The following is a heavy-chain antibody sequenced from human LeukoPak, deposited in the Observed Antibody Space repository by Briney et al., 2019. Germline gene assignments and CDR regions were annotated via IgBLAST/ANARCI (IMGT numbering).Heavy chain of an antibody. CDR3: ARVADDWNQFHY. Sequence: PSETLSLTCTVSGGSISSGDYYWSWIRQPPGKGLEWIGYIYYSGSTYYNPSLKSRVTISVDTSKNQFSLKLSSVTAADTAVYYCARVADDWNQFHYWGQGTLVTVSS. D-gene: IGHD1-1*01. J-gene: IGHJ4*02. CDR1: GGSISSGDYY. CDR2: IYYSGST. V-gene: IGHV4-30-4*08.